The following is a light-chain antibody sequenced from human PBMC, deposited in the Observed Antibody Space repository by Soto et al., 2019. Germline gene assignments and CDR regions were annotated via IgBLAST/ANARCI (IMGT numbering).Light chain of an antibody. Sequence: EIVLTQSPATLSLSPGEGATLSCRASQSVGKYLVWYQQKPGQAHRLLMYDASNRATGIPARFRGSGSGTDFTLTISNLEPEDFALYYCQQRSSWPRTFGRGTKVEI. CDR1: QSVGKY. CDR2: DAS. J-gene: IGKJ1*01. V-gene: IGKV3-11*01. CDR3: QQRSSWPRT.